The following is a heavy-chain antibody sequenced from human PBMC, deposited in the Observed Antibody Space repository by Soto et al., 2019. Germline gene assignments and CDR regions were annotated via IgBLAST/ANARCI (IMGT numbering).Heavy chain of an antibody. D-gene: IGHD4-4*01. Sequence: SLRLSYTASGFTFSSYAMHWVRQAPGKGLEWVAVISYDGSNKYYADSVKGRFTISRDNSKNTLYLQMNSMRAEDTAVYYCARDTFTVTEYYYYGMDVWGQGTTVTVSS. V-gene: IGHV3-30-3*01. J-gene: IGHJ6*02. CDR1: GFTFSSYA. CDR2: ISYDGSNK. CDR3: ARDTFTVTEYYYYGMDV.